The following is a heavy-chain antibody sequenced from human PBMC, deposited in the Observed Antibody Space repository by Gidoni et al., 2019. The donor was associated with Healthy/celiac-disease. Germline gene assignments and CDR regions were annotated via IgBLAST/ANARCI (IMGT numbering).Heavy chain of an antibody. Sequence: QVQLQQWGAGLLKPSETLSLTCAVYGGSFSCYYWSWLRQPPGQGLEWIGEINHSGSTNYNPSLKSRVTISVDTSKNQLSLKLSSVTAADTAVYYCARGPPYIRPYSSGWSRDRYYYYYGMDVWGQGTTVTVSS. CDR1: GGSFSCYY. CDR2: INHSGST. D-gene: IGHD6-19*01. CDR3: ARGPPYIRPYSSGWSRDRYYYYYGMDV. J-gene: IGHJ6*02. V-gene: IGHV4-34*01.